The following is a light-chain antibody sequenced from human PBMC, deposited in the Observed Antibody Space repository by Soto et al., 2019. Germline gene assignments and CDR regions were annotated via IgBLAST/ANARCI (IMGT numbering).Light chain of an antibody. Sequence: QAVVTQPPSASGTPEQRVTISCSGSNSNIGRNTVNWYQQLPGAAPNLLIYSNNERPSGVPDRFSGSKSGTSASLAISGLQSEDEADYYCAAWDESPNVPVFGGGTKVTVL. CDR2: SNN. V-gene: IGLV1-44*01. CDR3: AAWDESPNVPV. J-gene: IGLJ2*01. CDR1: NSNIGRNT.